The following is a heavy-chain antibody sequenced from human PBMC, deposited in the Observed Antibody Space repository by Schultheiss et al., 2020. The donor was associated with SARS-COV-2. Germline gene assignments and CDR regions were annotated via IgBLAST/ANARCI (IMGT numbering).Heavy chain of an antibody. CDR1: GYSFYAYY. V-gene: IGHV1-46*02. J-gene: IGHJ2*01. Sequence: GESLKISCKSSGYSFYAYYMHWVRQAPGQGLEWMGIINPSGGNTNYAQKLQGRVTLTRDTSASTAYMELRSLRSDDTAVYYCARERRMTTVVTSWYFDLWGRGTLVTVSS. D-gene: IGHD4-23*01. CDR3: ARERRMTTVVTSWYFDL. CDR2: INPSGGNT.